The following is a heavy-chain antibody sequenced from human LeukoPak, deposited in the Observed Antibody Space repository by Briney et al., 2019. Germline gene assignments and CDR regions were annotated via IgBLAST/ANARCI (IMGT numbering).Heavy chain of an antibody. CDR2: IYHSGST. Sequence: SETLSLTCAVSGYSISSGYYWGWIRQPPGKGLDWIGSIYHSGSTYYNPSLKSRVTISVDTSKNQFSLKLSSVTAADTAVYYCARDQRGRYCSSTSCDNWFDPWGQGTLVTVSS. CDR3: ARDQRGRYCSSTSCDNWFDP. D-gene: IGHD2-2*01. CDR1: GYSISSGYY. V-gene: IGHV4-38-2*02. J-gene: IGHJ5*02.